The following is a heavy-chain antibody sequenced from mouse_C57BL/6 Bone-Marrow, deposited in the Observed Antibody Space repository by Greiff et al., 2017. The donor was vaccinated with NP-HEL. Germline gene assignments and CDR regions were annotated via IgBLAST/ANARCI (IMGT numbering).Heavy chain of an antibody. D-gene: IGHD2-5*01. Sequence: QVQLQQSGPELVKPGASVKISCKASGYTFTDYYINWVKQRPGQGLEWIGWIFPGSGSTYYNEKFKGQATLPVDKSSSTAYMLLRSLASDDSAVYFGARDTYSNYVCDYWGQGTTLTVSS. CDR2: IFPGSGST. CDR3: ARDTYSNYVCDY. CDR1: GYTFTDYY. V-gene: IGHV1-75*01. J-gene: IGHJ2*01.